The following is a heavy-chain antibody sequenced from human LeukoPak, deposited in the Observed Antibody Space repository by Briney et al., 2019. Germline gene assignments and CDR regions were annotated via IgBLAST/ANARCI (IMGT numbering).Heavy chain of an antibody. CDR3: ARARGYCSSTSCRLPFDY. V-gene: IGHV4-39*07. J-gene: IGHJ4*02. Sequence: SETLSLTCTVSGGSISSSSYYWGWIRQPPGKGLEWIVSIYYSGSTYYNPSLKTRVTISVDTSKNQFSLKLSSVTAAATAVYYCARARGYCSSTSCRLPFDYWGQGTLVTVSS. D-gene: IGHD2-2*01. CDR1: GGSISSSSYY. CDR2: IYYSGST.